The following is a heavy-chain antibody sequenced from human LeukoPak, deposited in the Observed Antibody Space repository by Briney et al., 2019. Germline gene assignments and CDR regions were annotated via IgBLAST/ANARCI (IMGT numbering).Heavy chain of an antibody. Sequence: ASVKVSCKASGYTFSTYYMHWVRQAPGQGLEWMGITNPSGGSTSYAQKFQGRVTMTRDTSTSTVYMELSSLRSEDTAVYYCARSETYSSSWTPIDYWGQGTLVTVSS. CDR3: ARSETYSSSWTPIDY. J-gene: IGHJ4*02. CDR1: GYTFSTYY. CDR2: TNPSGGST. D-gene: IGHD6-13*01. V-gene: IGHV1-46*01.